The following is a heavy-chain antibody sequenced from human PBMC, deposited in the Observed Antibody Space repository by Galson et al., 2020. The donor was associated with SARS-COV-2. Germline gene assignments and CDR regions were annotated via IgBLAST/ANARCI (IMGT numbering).Heavy chain of an antibody. CDR1: GFTFKTYS. D-gene: IGHD6-6*01. CDR2: ISGLSTYI. CDR3: ARDGEQLVSPGHTNWFDP. Sequence: GGSLRLSCAASGFTFKTYSMNWVRQAPGKGLEWVSSISGLSTYIYYADSVKGRFTISRDNAKNSLYLQINSLRGEDTAVYYCARDGEQLVSPGHTNWFDPWGQGTLVTVSS. V-gene: IGHV3-21*01. J-gene: IGHJ5*02.